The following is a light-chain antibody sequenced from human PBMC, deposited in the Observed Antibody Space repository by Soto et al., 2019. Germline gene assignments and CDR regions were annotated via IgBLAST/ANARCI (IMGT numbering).Light chain of an antibody. CDR3: QQSYSTRALT. Sequence: IQMTQSPSSLSSSLGDRVTITCGASQSISSYLNWYQQKPGKAPKLLIYAASSLQSGVPSRFSGSGSGTDFTLTISSLQTQDFATYYGQQSYSTRALTFGGGTKVDIK. CDR2: AAS. V-gene: IGKV1-39*01. CDR1: QSISSY. J-gene: IGKJ4*01.